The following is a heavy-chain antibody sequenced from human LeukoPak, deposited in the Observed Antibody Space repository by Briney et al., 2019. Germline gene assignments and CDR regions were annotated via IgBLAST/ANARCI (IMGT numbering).Heavy chain of an antibody. J-gene: IGHJ5*02. V-gene: IGHV4-34*01. CDR3: ARGRYGTISRGWFDP. CDR2: INHSGST. Sequence: SETLSLTCAVYGGSFSGYYWSWIRQPPGKGLEWIGEINHSGSTNYNPSLKSRATISVDTSKNQFSLKLSSVTAADTAVYYCARGRYGTISRGWFDPWGQGTLVTVSS. D-gene: IGHD1-14*01. CDR1: GGSFSGYY.